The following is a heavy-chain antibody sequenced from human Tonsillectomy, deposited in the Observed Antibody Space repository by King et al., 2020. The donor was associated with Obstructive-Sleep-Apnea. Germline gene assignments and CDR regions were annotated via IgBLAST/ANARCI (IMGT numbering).Heavy chain of an antibody. CDR2: IHHRGST. J-gene: IGHJ4*02. CDR3: AGADLPTSFFFDY. CDR1: GGPFNGFY. Sequence: VQLQQWGAGLLKPSETLSLTCAVYGGPFNGFYWNWIRQSPGKGLEWIGEIHHRGSTNYNPSLKRRVTISVDTSKNQFSLKLSSVTAADTAVYYCAGADLPTSFFFDYWGQGTLVTVSS. V-gene: IGHV4-34*01. D-gene: IGHD3/OR15-3a*01.